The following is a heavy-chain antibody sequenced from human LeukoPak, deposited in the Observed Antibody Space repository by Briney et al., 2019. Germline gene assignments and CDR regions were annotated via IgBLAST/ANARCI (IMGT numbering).Heavy chain of an antibody. D-gene: IGHD4-4*01. CDR3: ASSKVTTGSYFDY. Sequence: SSETLSLTCAVYGGSFSGYYWSWIRQPPGKGLEWIGEINHSGSTNYNPSLKSRVTISVDTSKNQFSLKLSSVTAADTAVYYCASSKVTTGSYFDYWGQGTLVTVSS. J-gene: IGHJ4*02. V-gene: IGHV4-34*01. CDR1: GGSFSGYY. CDR2: INHSGST.